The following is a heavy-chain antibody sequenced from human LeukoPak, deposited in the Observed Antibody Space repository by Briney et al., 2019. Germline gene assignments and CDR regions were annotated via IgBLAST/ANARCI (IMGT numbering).Heavy chain of an antibody. CDR3: ARGPQGDAFDI. CDR1: GGSISSGSYY. CDR2: IYTSGST. V-gene: IGHV4-61*02. Sequence: PSETLSLTCTVSGGSISSGSYYWSWIRQPAGKGLEWIGRIYTSGSTNYNPSLKSRVTISVDTSKNQFSLKLSSVTAADTAVYYCARGPQGDAFDIWGQGTMVTVSS. J-gene: IGHJ3*02.